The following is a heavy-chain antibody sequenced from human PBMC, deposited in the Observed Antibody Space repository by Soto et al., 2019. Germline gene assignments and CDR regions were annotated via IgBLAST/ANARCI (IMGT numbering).Heavy chain of an antibody. CDR1: GGSISSYY. CDR2: IYYSGST. V-gene: IGHV4-59*01. D-gene: IGHD1-20*01. Sequence: PSETLSLTCTVSGGSISSYYWSWIRQPPGKGLEWIGYIYYSGSTNYNPSLKSRVTISVDTSKNQFSLKLSSVTAADTAVYYCARGRPPYNPFFDYWGQGTLVTVSS. J-gene: IGHJ4*02. CDR3: ARGRPPYNPFFDY.